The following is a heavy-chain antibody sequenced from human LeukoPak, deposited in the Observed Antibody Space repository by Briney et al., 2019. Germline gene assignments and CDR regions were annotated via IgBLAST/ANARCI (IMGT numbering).Heavy chain of an antibody. CDR3: ASEISKDDVYKFDY. V-gene: IGHV3-21*01. J-gene: IGHJ4*02. CDR2: INSSSSYI. D-gene: IGHD5-24*01. Sequence: GGSVKLSCTASGFTFSSYSMNWVRQAPGKGLEWVSSINSSSSYIYYAHSLKGRFTISRDNAMNSLYLQMNSLRAEDTAVYYCASEISKDDVYKFDYWGQGTLVTVSS. CDR1: GFTFSSYS.